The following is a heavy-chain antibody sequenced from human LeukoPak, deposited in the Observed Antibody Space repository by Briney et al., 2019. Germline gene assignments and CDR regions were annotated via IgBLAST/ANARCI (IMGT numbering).Heavy chain of an antibody. CDR1: GYTFTSYA. CDR3: ARGSSEEMATIAY. J-gene: IGHJ4*02. CDR2: MNPSNGNT. D-gene: IGHD5-24*01. V-gene: IGHV1-8*01. Sequence: ASVKVSCKASGYTFTSYAINWVRQATGQGLEWMGWMNPSNGNTGFAQKFQGRLTMTRDTSISTAYMELISLRSEDTAVYFCARGSSEEMATIAYWGQGTLVTVSS.